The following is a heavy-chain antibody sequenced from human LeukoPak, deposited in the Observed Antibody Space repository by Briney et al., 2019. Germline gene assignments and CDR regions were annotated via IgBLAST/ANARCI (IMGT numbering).Heavy chain of an antibody. CDR3: ARVNSGSSPGDY. CDR1: GFTFSSYS. D-gene: IGHD6-6*01. V-gene: IGHV3-21*01. CDR2: ISSSSSYI. Sequence: PGGSLRLSWAASGFTFSSYSMNWVRQAPGKGLEWVSSISSSSSYIYYADSVKGRFTISRDNAKNSLYLQMNSLRAEDTAVYYCARVNSGSSPGDYWGQGTLVTVSS. J-gene: IGHJ4*02.